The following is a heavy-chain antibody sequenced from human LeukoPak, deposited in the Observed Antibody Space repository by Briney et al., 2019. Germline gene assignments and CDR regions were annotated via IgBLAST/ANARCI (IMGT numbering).Heavy chain of an antibody. D-gene: IGHD2-15*01. J-gene: IGHJ4*02. CDR1: GYTFTSYG. CDR3: ARVPSGGPFDY. CDR2: ISAYNGNT. V-gene: IGHV1-18*01. Sequence: ASVKVSCKASGYTFTSYGISWVRQAPGQGLEWMGWISAYNGNTNFAQGLQGRVTMTTDTSTSTAYMELRSLTSDDTAVYYCARVPSGGPFDYWGQGTLVTVSS.